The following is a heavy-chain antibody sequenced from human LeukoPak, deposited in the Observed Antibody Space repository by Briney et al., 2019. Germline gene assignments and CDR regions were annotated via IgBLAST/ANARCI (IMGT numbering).Heavy chain of an antibody. Sequence: PGGSLRLSCAASGFTFSSYGMHWVRQAPGKGLEWVAVIWYDGSNKYYADSVKGRFTISRDNSKNTLSLEMNSLNVDDTAVYFCARGGVGSFDLWGQGTLVTVSS. CDR1: GFTFSSYG. D-gene: IGHD3-10*01. CDR3: ARGGVGSFDL. J-gene: IGHJ4*02. CDR2: IWYDGSNK. V-gene: IGHV3-33*01.